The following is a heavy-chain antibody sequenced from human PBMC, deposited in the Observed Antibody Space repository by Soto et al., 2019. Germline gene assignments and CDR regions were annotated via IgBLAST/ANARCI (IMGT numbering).Heavy chain of an antibody. V-gene: IGHV1-18*01. Sequence: QVLLVQSGPEVKKPGASVKVSCKGSGYIFSSYGITWLRQATGQGLEWMGWISPYNGDIKYAQKVQGRVTMTTDTFTSTAYMEVRSLRSDDTAVYFCARDRITIFDRDDMDVWGQGTTVIVSS. CDR1: GYIFSSYG. CDR2: ISPYNGDI. J-gene: IGHJ6*02. D-gene: IGHD3-3*01. CDR3: ARDRITIFDRDDMDV.